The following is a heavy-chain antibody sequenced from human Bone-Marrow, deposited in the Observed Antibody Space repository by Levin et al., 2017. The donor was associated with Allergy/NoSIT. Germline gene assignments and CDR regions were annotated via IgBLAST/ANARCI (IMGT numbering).Heavy chain of an antibody. CDR1: GYTFTSHS. V-gene: IGHV7-4-1*02. D-gene: IGHD2-15*01. CDR3: ARETLVAAAVDSHYYYGLDV. CDR2: INTHTGNP. Sequence: PSVKVSCKASGYTFTSHSMNWVRQVPGQGLEWMGWINTHTGNPTYAQNVTGRFVFSLDTSVSTAYLQINNLKAEDTAVYYCARETLVAAAVDSHYYYGLDVWGQGTTVTVSS. J-gene: IGHJ6*02.